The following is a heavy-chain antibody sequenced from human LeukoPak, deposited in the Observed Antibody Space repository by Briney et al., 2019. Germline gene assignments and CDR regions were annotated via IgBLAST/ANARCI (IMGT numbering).Heavy chain of an antibody. J-gene: IGHJ4*02. V-gene: IGHV4-38-2*02. CDR2: VYHNGNT. Sequence: PSETLSLTCTVSGYSISSGYYWGWIRQPPGKGLEWNANVYHNGNTFYNPSLKSRVTISVDTSNNQFSLTLTSVTAADTAVYFCARETSRIIYYWGQGMLVTVSS. CDR1: GYSISSGYY. CDR3: ARETSRIIYY.